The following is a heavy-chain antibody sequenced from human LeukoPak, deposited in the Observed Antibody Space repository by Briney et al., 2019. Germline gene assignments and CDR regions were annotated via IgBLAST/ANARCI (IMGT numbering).Heavy chain of an antibody. CDR2: ISAYNGNT. V-gene: IGHV1-18*01. CDR3: ARDLYSRRMHYYGSGSYFAY. J-gene: IGHJ4*02. Sequence: ASVKVSCKASGYTFPSYGISWVRQAPGQGLEWMAWISAYNGNTHYAQEVQGRVTMTTDTSTSTAYMDLRSLKSDDTAVYYCARDLYSRRMHYYGSGSYFAYWGQGTLVTVSS. D-gene: IGHD3-10*01. CDR1: GYTFPSYG.